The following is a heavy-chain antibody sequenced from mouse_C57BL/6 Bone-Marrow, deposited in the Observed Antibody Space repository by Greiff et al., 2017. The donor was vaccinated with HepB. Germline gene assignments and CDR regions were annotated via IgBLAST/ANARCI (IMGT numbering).Heavy chain of an antibody. CDR1: GFSLTSYG. Sequence: VQRVESGPGLVQPSQSLSITCTVSGFSLTSYGVHWVRQSPGKGLEWLGVIWRGGSTDYNAAFMSRLSITKDNSKSQVFFKMNSLQADDTAIYYCAKNSYGSSYGWFAYWGQGTLVTVSA. D-gene: IGHD1-1*01. J-gene: IGHJ3*01. V-gene: IGHV2-5*01. CDR2: IWRGGST. CDR3: AKNSYGSSYGWFAY.